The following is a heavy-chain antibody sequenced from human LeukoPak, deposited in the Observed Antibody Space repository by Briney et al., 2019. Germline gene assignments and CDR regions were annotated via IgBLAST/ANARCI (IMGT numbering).Heavy chain of an antibody. CDR1: GGSFSGYY. Sequence: SETLSLTCGVYGGSFSGYYWTWVRQPPGKGLEWIGEINHKGATNYNPSLKSRVTISLDTSKNQFSLKLSSVTAADTAVYYCARGPHFYGSGSYEYSYYYYYYGMDVWGKGTAVAVPS. V-gene: IGHV4-34*01. J-gene: IGHJ6*04. CDR3: ARGPHFYGSGSYEYSYYYYYYGMDV. D-gene: IGHD3-10*01. CDR2: INHKGAT.